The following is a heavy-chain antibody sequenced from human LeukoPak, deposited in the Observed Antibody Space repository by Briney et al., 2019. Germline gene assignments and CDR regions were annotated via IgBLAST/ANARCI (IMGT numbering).Heavy chain of an antibody. J-gene: IGHJ6*03. V-gene: IGHV4-4*07. CDR2: IYTSGST. Sequence: SETLSLTCTVSGGSISSYYWSWIRQPAGKGLEWIGRIYTSGSTNYNPSLKSRVTISVDTSKNQFSLKLSSVTAADTAVYYCARRTKNVIVVVPAAMSYYYMDVWGKGTTVTVSS. CDR3: ARRTKNVIVVVPAAMSYYYMDV. CDR1: GGSISSYY. D-gene: IGHD2-2*01.